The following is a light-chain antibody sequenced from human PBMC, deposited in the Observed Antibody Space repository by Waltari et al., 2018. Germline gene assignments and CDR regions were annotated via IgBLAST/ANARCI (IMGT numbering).Light chain of an antibody. J-gene: IGLJ2*01. Sequence: QSALTQPASVSGSPGQSITIFCTGTSSDVGGYNYVSLYQQHPGKAPKLVIYDVSYWPSGVSNRFSGSKSGNTASLTISGLQAEDEADYYCSSYTSSSTLVFGGGTKLTVL. V-gene: IGLV2-14*03. CDR2: DVS. CDR3: SSYTSSSTLV. CDR1: SSDVGGYNY.